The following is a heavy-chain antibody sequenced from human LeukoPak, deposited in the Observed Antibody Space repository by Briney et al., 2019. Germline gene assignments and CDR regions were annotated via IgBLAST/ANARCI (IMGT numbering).Heavy chain of an antibody. CDR1: GGSFSGYY. CDR2: INHSGST. Sequence: SETLSLTCAVYGGSFSGYYWSWIRQPPGKGLEWIGEINHSGSTNYNPSPKSRVTISVDTSKNQFSLKLSSVTAADTAVYYCARGRTYYDYVWGSYPSFDYWGQGTLVTVSS. J-gene: IGHJ4*02. CDR3: ARGRTYYDYVWGSYPSFDY. V-gene: IGHV4-34*01. D-gene: IGHD3-16*02.